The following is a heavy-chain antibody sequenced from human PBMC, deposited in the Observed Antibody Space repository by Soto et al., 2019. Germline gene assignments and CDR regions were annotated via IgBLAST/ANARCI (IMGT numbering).Heavy chain of an antibody. V-gene: IGHV3-33*01. CDR2: IWYDGSNK. CDR1: GFTFSSYG. J-gene: IGHJ4*02. Sequence: GGSLRLSCAASGFTFSSYGMHWVRQAPGKGLEWVAVIWYDGSNKYYADSVKGRFTISRDNSKNTLYLQMNSLRAEDTAVYYCARDPAGYYFDYRGQGTLVTVSS. CDR3: ARDPAGYYFDY.